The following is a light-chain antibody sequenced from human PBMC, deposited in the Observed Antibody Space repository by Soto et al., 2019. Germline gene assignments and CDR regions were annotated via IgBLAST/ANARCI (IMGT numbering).Light chain of an antibody. V-gene: IGKV3-11*01. Sequence: EIVLTQSPVTLSLSPGERGTLSCRASQSVGRRLAWYQQRPGQAPRLLIYEASTRATGIPGRFSASGSGTQFTLTISSLEPEDFALYYCQQRTNWRSSFGQGTRLEIK. CDR3: QQRTNWRSS. CDR2: EAS. J-gene: IGKJ5*01. CDR1: QSVGRR.